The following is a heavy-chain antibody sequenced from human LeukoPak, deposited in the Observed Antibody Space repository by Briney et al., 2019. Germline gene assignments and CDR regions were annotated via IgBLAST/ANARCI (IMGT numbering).Heavy chain of an antibody. CDR2: ISSSGSTI. V-gene: IGHV3-48*03. CDR1: GFTFSSYE. Sequence: GGSLRLSCAASGFTFSSYEMNWVRQAPGKGLEWVSYISSSGSTIYYADSVKGRFTISRDNSKNTLYLQMNSLRAEDTAVYYCARESLLVGTYGDYEYYFDYWGQGTLVTVSS. D-gene: IGHD4-17*01. J-gene: IGHJ4*02. CDR3: ARESLLVGTYGDYEYYFDY.